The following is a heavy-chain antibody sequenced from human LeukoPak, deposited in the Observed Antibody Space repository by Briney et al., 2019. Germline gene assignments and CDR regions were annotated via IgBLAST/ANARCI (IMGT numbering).Heavy chain of an antibody. CDR3: ARVNGGSYFDY. V-gene: IGHV4-59*01. J-gene: IGHJ4*02. D-gene: IGHD1-26*01. CDR2: IYYSGST. Sequence: SETLSLTCTVSGGSISSYYWSWIRQAPGKGLEWIGYIYYSGSTNYNPSLKSRVTISVDTSKNQFSLKLSSVTAADTAVYYCARVNGGSYFDYWGQGTLVTVSS. CDR1: GGSISSYY.